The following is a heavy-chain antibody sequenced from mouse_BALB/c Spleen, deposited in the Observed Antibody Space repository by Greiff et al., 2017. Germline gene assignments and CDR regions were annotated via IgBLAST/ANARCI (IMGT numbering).Heavy chain of an antibody. CDR2: INPDSSTI. V-gene: IGHV4-1*02. CDR3: AREGGFPYWYFDV. CDR1: GFDFSRYW. Sequence: EVKLVESGGGLVQPGGSLKLSCAASGFDFSRYWMSWVRQAPGKGLEWIGEINPDSSTINYTPSLKDKFIISRDNAKNTLYLQMSKVRSEDTALYYCAREGGFPYWYFDVWGAGTTVTVSS. J-gene: IGHJ1*01.